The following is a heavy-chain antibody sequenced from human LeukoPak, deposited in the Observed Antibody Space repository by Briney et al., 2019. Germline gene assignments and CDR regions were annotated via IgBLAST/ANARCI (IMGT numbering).Heavy chain of an antibody. V-gene: IGHV3-7*01. CDR2: IKQDGSEK. CDR1: GFTFSSYW. J-gene: IGHJ3*02. Sequence: GGSLRLSCAASGFTFSSYWMSWVRQAPGKGLEWVANIKQDGSEKYYVDSVKGRFTISRDNAKNSLYLQMSSLRAEDTAVYYCARGHSSNYYGLGAFDIWGQGTMVTVSS. D-gene: IGHD6-13*01. CDR3: ARGHSSNYYGLGAFDI.